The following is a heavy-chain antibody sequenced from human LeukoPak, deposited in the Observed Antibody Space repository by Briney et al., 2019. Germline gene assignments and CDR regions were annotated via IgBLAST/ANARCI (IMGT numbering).Heavy chain of an antibody. D-gene: IGHD3-22*01. CDR3: VRGRYDSSGYHQKTYGMDV. CDR2: INHSGST. Sequence: SETLSLTCAVYGGSFSGYYWSWIRQPPGKGLEWIGEINHSGSTNYNPSLKSRVTISVDTSKNQFSLKLSSVTAADTAVYYCVRGRYDSSGYHQKTYGMDVWGQGTTVTVSS. J-gene: IGHJ6*02. V-gene: IGHV4-34*01. CDR1: GGSFSGYY.